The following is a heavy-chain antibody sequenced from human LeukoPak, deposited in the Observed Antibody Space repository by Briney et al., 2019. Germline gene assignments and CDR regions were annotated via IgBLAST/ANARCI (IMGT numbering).Heavy chain of an antibody. CDR2: IRYDGSNK. CDR1: GFTFSSYG. CDR3: ANLLLGRYYYDSSGPYYFDY. J-gene: IGHJ4*02. Sequence: PGGSLRLSCAASGFTFSSYGMHWVRQAPGKGLEWVAFIRYDGSNKYYADSVKGRFTISRDNSKNTLYLQMNSLRAEDTAVYYCANLLLGRYYYDSSGPYYFDYWGQGTLVTVSS. V-gene: IGHV3-30*02. D-gene: IGHD3-22*01.